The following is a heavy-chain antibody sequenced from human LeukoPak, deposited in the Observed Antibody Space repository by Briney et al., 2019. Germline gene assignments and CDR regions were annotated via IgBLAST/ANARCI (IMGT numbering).Heavy chain of an antibody. D-gene: IGHD3-22*01. V-gene: IGHV3-48*03. CDR3: ARDNNPPYYYDSSGYL. CDR2: ISSSGSTI. J-gene: IGHJ5*02. CDR1: GFTFSSYE. Sequence: GGSLRLSCAASGFTFSSYEMNWVRQAPGKGLEWVSYISSSGSTIYYADSVKGRFTISRDNAKNSLYLQMNSLRAEDMAVYYCARDNNPPYYYDSSGYLWGQGTLVTVSS.